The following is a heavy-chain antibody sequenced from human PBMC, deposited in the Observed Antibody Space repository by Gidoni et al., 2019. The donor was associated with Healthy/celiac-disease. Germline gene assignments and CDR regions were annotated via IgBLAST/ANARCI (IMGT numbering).Heavy chain of an antibody. D-gene: IGHD6-6*01. CDR1: GGYISSYY. CDR2: IYYSGST. V-gene: IGHV4-59*01. J-gene: IGHJ2*01. Sequence: QVQLQESGPGLVKPSETLSLTCTASGGYISSYYWSWIRQPPGKGLEWIGYIYYSGSTHDNTSLKSLVTISLDTAKNQFSLKLSSVTAADTAEYYWARLAARDWYFDLWGRGTLVTVSS. CDR3: ARLAARDWYFDL.